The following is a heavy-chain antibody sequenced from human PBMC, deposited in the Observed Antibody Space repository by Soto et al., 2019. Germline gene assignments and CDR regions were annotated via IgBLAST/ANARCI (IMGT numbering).Heavy chain of an antibody. D-gene: IGHD3-22*01. J-gene: IGHJ4*02. V-gene: IGHV3-30*03. Sequence: PGGSLRLSCAASGFTFSSYGMHWVRQAPGKGLERVAVISYDGSNKYYADSVKGRFTISRDNSKNTLYLQMNSLRAEDTAVYYCARYYYDSSGYYYLDYWGQGTLVTVSS. CDR3: ARYYYDSSGYYYLDY. CDR1: GFTFSSYG. CDR2: ISYDGSNK.